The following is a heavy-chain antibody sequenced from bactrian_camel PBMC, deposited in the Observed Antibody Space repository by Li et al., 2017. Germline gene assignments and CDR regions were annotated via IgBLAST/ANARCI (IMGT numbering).Heavy chain of an antibody. CDR1: GRTYSKWC. J-gene: IGHJ4*01. CDR2: TDSDGST. V-gene: IGHV3S57*01. D-gene: IGHD4*01. Sequence: HVQLVESGGGSVQAGGSLRLSCAASGRTYSKWCMGWFRQAPGKDREGVAATDSDGSTAYADSVKGRFTISKDNAKNTLYLQMDSLKPEDTAMYYCAAGHCAGGSCTCSRELYDYNTWGQQGTQVT.